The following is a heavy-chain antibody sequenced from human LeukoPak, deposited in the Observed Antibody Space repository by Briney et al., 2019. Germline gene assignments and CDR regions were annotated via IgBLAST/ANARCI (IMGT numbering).Heavy chain of an antibody. CDR3: AKDGAWLRFDD. J-gene: IGHJ4*02. Sequence: PGGSLRLSCAASGFTFDDYGMSWVRQAPGKGLEWVSGISPGGGPTYYADSVRGRFSISRDDLKNTLYLQMTTLRAEDTTVYYCAKDGAWLRFDDWGQGILVTVSS. D-gene: IGHD5-12*01. CDR2: ISPGGGPT. V-gene: IGHV3-23*01. CDR1: GFTFDDYG.